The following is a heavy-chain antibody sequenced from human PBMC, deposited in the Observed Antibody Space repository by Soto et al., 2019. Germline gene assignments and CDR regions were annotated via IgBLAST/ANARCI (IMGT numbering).Heavy chain of an antibody. J-gene: IGHJ5*02. CDR2: IYHSGST. V-gene: IGHV4-4*02. Sequence: SETLSLTCAVSGGSISSSNWWSWVRQPPGKGLEWIGEIYHSGSTNYNPPLKSRVTISVDKSKNQFSLKLSSVTAADTAVYYCARSQQLVRWFDPWGQGTLVTVSS. CDR1: GGSISSSNW. D-gene: IGHD6-13*01. CDR3: ARSQQLVRWFDP.